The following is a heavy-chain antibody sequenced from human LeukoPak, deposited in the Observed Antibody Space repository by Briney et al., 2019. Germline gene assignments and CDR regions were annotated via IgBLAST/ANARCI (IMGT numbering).Heavy chain of an antibody. D-gene: IGHD7-27*01. CDR2: IYPGDPDT. CDR1: GYSFTSYW. CDR3: ARVPWGTSTGYYYYYYGMDV. J-gene: IGHJ6*02. Sequence: GESLKISCKGSGYSFTSYWIGWVRQMPGKGLEWMGIIYPGDPDTRYSPSFQGQVTISADKSISTAYLQWSSLKASDTAMYYCARVPWGTSTGYYYYYYGMDVWGQGTTVTVSS. V-gene: IGHV5-51*01.